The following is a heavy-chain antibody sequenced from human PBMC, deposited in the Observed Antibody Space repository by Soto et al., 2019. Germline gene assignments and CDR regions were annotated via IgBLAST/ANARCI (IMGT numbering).Heavy chain of an antibody. D-gene: IGHD3-3*01. Sequence: GGSLRLSCAASGFTFSSYSMNWVRQAPGKGLEWVSSISSSSSYIYYADSVKGRFTISRDNAKNSLYLQMYSLRAEDTAVYYCARVGYDFWSGYYRYFDYWGQGTLVTVSS. CDR1: GFTFSSYS. CDR2: ISSSSSYI. J-gene: IGHJ4*02. CDR3: ARVGYDFWSGYYRYFDY. V-gene: IGHV3-21*01.